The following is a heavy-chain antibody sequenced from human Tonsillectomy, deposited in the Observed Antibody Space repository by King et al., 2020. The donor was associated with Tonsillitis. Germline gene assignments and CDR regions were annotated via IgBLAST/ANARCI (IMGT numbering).Heavy chain of an antibody. CDR3: ARLPNCDGDCFGAFDI. J-gene: IGHJ3*02. CDR1: GFSFANXW. D-gene: IGHD2-21*02. Sequence: VQLVQSGAEVKNPGXSLKISCXDSGFSFANXWIGXVRXXXGKGLXFXGXXXXXXSDXXYXPFFQGQFTISADRSINTAYLQWSRLKASDTAVYYCARLPNCDGDCFGAFDIWGHGTMVTVSS. CDR2: XXXXXSDX. V-gene: IGHV5-51*01.